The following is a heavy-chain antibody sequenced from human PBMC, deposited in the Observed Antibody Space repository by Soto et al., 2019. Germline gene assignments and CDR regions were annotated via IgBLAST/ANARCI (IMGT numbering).Heavy chain of an antibody. J-gene: IGHJ6*03. Sequence: SQTLSLTCAISGDSVSSNSAAWNWIRQSPSRGLEWLGRTYYRSKWYNDYAVSVKSRITINPDTSKNQFSLQLNSVTPEDTAVYYCARASVLWFGETKHIYYYYMDVWGKGTTVTVSS. CDR1: GDSVSSNSAA. CDR2: TYYRSKWYN. CDR3: ARASVLWFGETKHIYYYYMDV. D-gene: IGHD3-10*01. V-gene: IGHV6-1*01.